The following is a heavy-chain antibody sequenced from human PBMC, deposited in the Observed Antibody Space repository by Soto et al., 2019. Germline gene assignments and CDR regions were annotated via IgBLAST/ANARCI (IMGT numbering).Heavy chain of an antibody. CDR3: ARGGSSPAFCYYCGMDV. V-gene: IGHV1-46*01. D-gene: IGHD6-13*01. CDR1: GYSVANYF. J-gene: IGHJ6*02. Sequence: QVQLVQSGAEVREPGASVKVSCKASGYSVANYFMHWVRQAPGQGLEWLGVINPSAGSTTYAQKFQGRVTMTWDTSTNTVYMDLRSLRSEDTAIFYCARGGSSPAFCYYCGMDVWGQGITVTVSS. CDR2: INPSAGST.